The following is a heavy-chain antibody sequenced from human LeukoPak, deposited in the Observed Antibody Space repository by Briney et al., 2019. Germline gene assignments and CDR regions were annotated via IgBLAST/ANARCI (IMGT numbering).Heavy chain of an antibody. CDR1: GFTFSSYW. J-gene: IGHJ4*02. V-gene: IGHV3-74*01. D-gene: IGHD6-13*01. CDR3: AKIAAAGMYYFDY. CDR2: INSDGSTT. Sequence: GGSLRLSCAASGFTFSSYWMHWVRQAPGKGLVWVSRINSDGSTTSYADSVKGRFTISRDNAKSSLYLQMNSLRAEDTAVYYCAKIAAAGMYYFDYWGQGTLVTVSS.